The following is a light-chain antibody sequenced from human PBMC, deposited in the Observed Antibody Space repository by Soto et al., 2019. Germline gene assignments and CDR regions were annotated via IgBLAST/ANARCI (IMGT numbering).Light chain of an antibody. CDR2: GAS. Sequence: ELVLTQPPGPLSVSPGDRVTLSCRASQTVNNNYLAWYQQKPGQAPRLLIYGASTPATGTPARFSGSGSGTDFTLTVSRLEPEDFAVYYCQQYGGSAPWTFGPGTKVDMK. J-gene: IGKJ1*01. CDR1: QTVNNNY. V-gene: IGKV3-20*01. CDR3: QQYGGSAPWT.